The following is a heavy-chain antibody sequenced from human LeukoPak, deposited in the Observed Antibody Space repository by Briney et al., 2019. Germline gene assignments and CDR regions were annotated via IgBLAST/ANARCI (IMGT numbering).Heavy chain of an antibody. CDR2: INHSGST. J-gene: IGHJ6*02. V-gene: IGHV4-34*01. D-gene: IGHD5-12*01. CDR3: ARGRGGYFPYYYYYYGMDV. Sequence: GSLRLSCATSGFTFSSYSMNWVRQPPGKGLEWIGEINHSGSTNYSPSLKSRVTISVDTSKNQFSLKLSSVTAADTAVYYCARGRGGYFPYYYYYYGMDVWGQGTTVTVSS. CDR1: GFTFSSYS.